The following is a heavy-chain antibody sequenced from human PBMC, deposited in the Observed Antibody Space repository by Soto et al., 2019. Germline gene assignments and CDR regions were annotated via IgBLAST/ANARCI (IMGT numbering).Heavy chain of an antibody. CDR2: INPSGGST. CDR3: ARDQRYICSSINYYYYGMYV. CDR1: GYTFTSYY. V-gene: IGHV1-46*01. J-gene: IGHJ6*04. Sequence: GASVKVSCKASGYTFTSYYMHWVRQAPGQGLEWMGIINPSGGSTSYAQKFQGRVTMTRDTSTSTVYMELSSLRSEDTAVYYCARDQRYICSSINYYYYGMYVWGKGSTVPVSS. D-gene: IGHD6-6*01.